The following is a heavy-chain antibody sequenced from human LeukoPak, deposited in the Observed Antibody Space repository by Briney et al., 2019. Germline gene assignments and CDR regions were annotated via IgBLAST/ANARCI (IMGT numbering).Heavy chain of an antibody. CDR3: AREVGFGYFYYYMDV. CDR2: IYTSGST. V-gene: IGHV4-61*02. D-gene: IGHD3-10*01. CDR1: GGSISSGSYY. Sequence: PSQTLSLTCTVSGGSISSGSYYWSWIRQPAGKGLEWVGRIYTSGSTNYNPSLKSRVTISLDTSKNQFSLKLSSVTAADSAVYYCAREVGFGYFYYYMDVWGKGTTVTASS. J-gene: IGHJ6*03.